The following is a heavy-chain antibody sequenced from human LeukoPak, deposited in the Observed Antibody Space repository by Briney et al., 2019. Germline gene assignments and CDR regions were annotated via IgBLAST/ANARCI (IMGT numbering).Heavy chain of an antibody. D-gene: IGHD1-1*01. CDR1: AGSFSGYY. Sequence: SETLSLTCAVYAGSFSGYYSSWIRQPPENVLEWNGAVNHSGRTTYHPSFKSQVPISVDKSKNQFSLKLTSVNPADTAGYNFARGELERPNLLDDWGQGTLVTVSS. V-gene: IGHV4-34*01. CDR2: VNHSGRT. CDR3: ARGELERPNLLDD. J-gene: IGHJ4*02.